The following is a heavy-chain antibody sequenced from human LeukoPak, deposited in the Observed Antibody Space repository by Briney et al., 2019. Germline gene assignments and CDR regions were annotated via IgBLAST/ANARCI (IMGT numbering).Heavy chain of an antibody. D-gene: IGHD1-7*01. CDR2: IIPIFGTA. CDR1: GGTFSSYA. CDR3: ARVLRGTTSVAADY. V-gene: IGHV1-69*05. Sequence: ASVKVSCKASGGTFSSYAISWVRQAPGQGLEWMGGIIPIFGTANYAQKFQGRVTITTDESTSTAYMELSSLRSEDTAVYYCARVLRGTTSVAADYWGQGTLVTVSS. J-gene: IGHJ4*02.